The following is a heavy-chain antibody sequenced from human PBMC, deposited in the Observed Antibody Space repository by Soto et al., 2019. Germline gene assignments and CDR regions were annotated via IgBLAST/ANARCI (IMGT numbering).Heavy chain of an antibody. J-gene: IGHJ4*02. D-gene: IGHD2-2*01. Sequence: GASVKGSCKASGYTLTSYAMHWVGQAPGHRLEWMGWINAGNGNTKYSQKFQRRVTITRDTSASTAYMELSSLRSEDTAVYYCAILCSSTSCYPYFDYWGQGTLVTVYS. CDR2: INAGNGNT. CDR1: GYTLTSYA. V-gene: IGHV1-3*01. CDR3: AILCSSTSCYPYFDY.